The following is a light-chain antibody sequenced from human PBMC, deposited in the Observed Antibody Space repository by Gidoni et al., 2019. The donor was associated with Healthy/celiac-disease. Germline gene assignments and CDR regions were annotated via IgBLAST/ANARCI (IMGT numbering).Light chain of an antibody. V-gene: IGKV3-20*01. J-gene: IGKJ4*01. CDR2: GAS. CDR1: QSVSSSY. CDR3: QQYGSSPPLT. Sequence: EIVLTQSPGTLSLSPGERATLSCRDSQSVSSSYLAWYQQKPGQAPRLLSYGASSRATGIPDRFSGSGSGTDFTLTISRLEPEDFAVYYCQQYGSSPPLTFXGXTKVEIK.